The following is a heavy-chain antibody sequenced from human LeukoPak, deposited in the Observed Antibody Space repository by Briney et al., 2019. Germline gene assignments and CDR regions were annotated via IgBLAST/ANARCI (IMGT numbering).Heavy chain of an antibody. CDR2: ISYDGSNK. D-gene: IGHD5-24*01. J-gene: IGHJ4*02. CDR1: GFTLSSYA. CDR3: AKDETRDGYNLGATDY. Sequence: GRSLRLSCAASGFTLSSYAMHWVRQAPGKGLEWVAVISYDGSNKYYADSVKGRFTISRDNSKNTLYLQMNSLRAEDTAVYYCAKDETRDGYNLGATDYWGQGTLVTVSS. V-gene: IGHV3-30-3*01.